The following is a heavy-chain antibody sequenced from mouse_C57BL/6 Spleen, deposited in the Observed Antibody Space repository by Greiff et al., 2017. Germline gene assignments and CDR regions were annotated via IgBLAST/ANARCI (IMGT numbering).Heavy chain of an antibody. J-gene: IGHJ4*01. CDR3: AKNDDYGGYAMDY. V-gene: IGHV2-5*01. D-gene: IGHD2-4*01. Sequence: VKLQESGPGLVQPSQSLSITCTVSGFSLTSYGVHWVRQSPGKGLEWLGVIWRGGSTDYNAAFMSRLSITKDNSKSQVFFKMNSLQADDTAIYYCAKNDDYGGYAMDYWGQGTSVTVAS. CDR2: IWRGGST. CDR1: GFSLTSYG.